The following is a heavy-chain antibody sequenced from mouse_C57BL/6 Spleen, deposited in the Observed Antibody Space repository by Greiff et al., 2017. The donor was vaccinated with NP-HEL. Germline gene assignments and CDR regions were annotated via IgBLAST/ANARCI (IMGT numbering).Heavy chain of an antibody. CDR2: LNPYNGGT. CDR3: ARRGLQGYFDV. Sequence: EVQLQQSGPVLVKPGASVKMSCKASGYTFTDYYMNWVKQSHGKSLEWIGVLNPYNGGTSYNQKFKGKATLTVDESSSTAYMEVTSLTSEDSVVYYCARRGLQGYFDVWVTGTTVTVSS. D-gene: IGHD6-1*01. V-gene: IGHV1-19*01. J-gene: IGHJ1*03. CDR1: GYTFTDYY.